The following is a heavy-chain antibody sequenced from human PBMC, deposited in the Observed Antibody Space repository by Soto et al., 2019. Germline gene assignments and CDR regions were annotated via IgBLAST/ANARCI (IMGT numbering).Heavy chain of an antibody. J-gene: IGHJ6*02. CDR3: AKEGYYYDSHHGGYYYYGMDV. Sequence: PGGSLRLSCAASGFTFSSYGMHWVRQAPGKGLEWVAVISYDGSNKYYAVSVKCRFTISRDNSKNTLYLQMNSLRAEDTAVYYCAKEGYYYDSHHGGYYYYGMDVWGQGXTVTVSS. CDR2: ISYDGSNK. D-gene: IGHD3-22*01. CDR1: GFTFSSYG. V-gene: IGHV3-30*18.